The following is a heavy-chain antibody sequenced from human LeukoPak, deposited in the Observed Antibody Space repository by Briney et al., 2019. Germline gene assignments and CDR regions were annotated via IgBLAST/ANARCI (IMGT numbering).Heavy chain of an antibody. CDR3: AKDRKAYDILTGYDY. V-gene: IGHV3-23*01. D-gene: IGHD3-9*01. CDR1: GFTFSSYV. CDR2: ISGSGGST. Sequence: GGSLRLSCAASGFTFSSYVMTCVRQAPGKGLEWVSAISGSGGSTYYADSVKGRFTISRDNYKNTLYLQMNSLRAEDTAVYYCAKDRKAYDILTGYDYWGQGTLVTVSS. J-gene: IGHJ4*02.